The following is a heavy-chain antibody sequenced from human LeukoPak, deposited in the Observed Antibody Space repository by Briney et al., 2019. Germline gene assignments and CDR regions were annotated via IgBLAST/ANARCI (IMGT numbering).Heavy chain of an antibody. D-gene: IGHD4-23*01. CDR3: ARESSTVVNVGAFDI. J-gene: IGHJ3*02. CDR1: GYTFTGYY. CDR2: INPNSGGT. V-gene: IGHV1-2*02. Sequence: ASVKVSCKASGYTFTGYYMHWVRQAPGQRLEWMGWINPNSGGTNYAQKFQGRVTMTRDTSISTAYMELSRLRSDDTAVYYCARESSTVVNVGAFDIWGQGTMVTVSS.